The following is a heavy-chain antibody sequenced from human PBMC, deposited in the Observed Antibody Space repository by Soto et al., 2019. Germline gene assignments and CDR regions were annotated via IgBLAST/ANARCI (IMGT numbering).Heavy chain of an antibody. Sequence: QVQLVQSGAEVKKPGSSVKVSCKASGGTFSIYSISWVRQAPGQGLEWMGGIIPIFTIINSAQQFQGRLTITTGKSTSTAYVERSSLSTEDTDVYYCARGAVVSPYHTIVSLYGAGMAVWGQGTAVAVS. CDR1: GGTFSIYS. D-gene: IGHD3-22*01. V-gene: IGHV1-69*17. CDR3: ARGAVVSPYHTIVSLYGAGMAV. CDR2: IIPIFTII. J-gene: IGHJ6*02.